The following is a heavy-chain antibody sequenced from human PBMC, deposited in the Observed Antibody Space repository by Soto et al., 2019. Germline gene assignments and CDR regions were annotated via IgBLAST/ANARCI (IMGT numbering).Heavy chain of an antibody. D-gene: IGHD3-10*01. V-gene: IGHV5-51*01. CDR2: IYPGDSDT. CDR3: ARAHPQFAGWFDP. J-gene: IGHJ5*02. CDR1: GYSFTSYW. Sequence: PGESLKISCKGSGYSFTSYWIGWVRQMPGKGLEWMGIIYPGDSDTRYSPSFQGQVTISADKSISTAYLQWSSLKASDTAMYYWARAHPQFAGWFDPWGQGTLVTVSS.